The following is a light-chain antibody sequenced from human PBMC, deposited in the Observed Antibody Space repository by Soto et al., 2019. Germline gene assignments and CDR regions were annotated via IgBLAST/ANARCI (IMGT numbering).Light chain of an antibody. CDR2: AAS. J-gene: IGKJ1*01. V-gene: IGKV1-6*01. CDR1: RDIGSD. CDR3: LQDHDASCT. Sequence: ATQMTQSPSSLSASVGDRITITCRASRDIGSDLSWYQQKPGKAPTLLIYAASNLQSGVPSSFRSSSSATKFTPPVSSLQPDDFATYYCLQDHDASCTFGQGTKVDIK.